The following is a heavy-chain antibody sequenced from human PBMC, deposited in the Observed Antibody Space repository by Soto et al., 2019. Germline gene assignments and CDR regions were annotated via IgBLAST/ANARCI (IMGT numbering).Heavy chain of an antibody. Sequence: GGSLRLSCAASRFIFSSYGMLWVRQAPGKGLEWISYINSRGNDIHYADSVKGRFTISRDNAKNSLYLQMNSLRDEDTAVYYCAREWAWGVDVWGQGTTVTVSS. V-gene: IGHV3-48*02. CDR3: AREWAWGVDV. CDR2: INSRGNDI. D-gene: IGHD1-26*01. CDR1: RFIFSSYG. J-gene: IGHJ6*02.